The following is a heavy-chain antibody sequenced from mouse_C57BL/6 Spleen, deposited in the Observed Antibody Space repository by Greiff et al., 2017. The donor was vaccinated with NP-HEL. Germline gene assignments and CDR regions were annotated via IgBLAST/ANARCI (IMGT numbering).Heavy chain of an antibody. J-gene: IGHJ2*01. CDR3: AREGNWDGLFDY. Sequence: ESGPGLVKPSQSLSLTCSVTGYSFTSGYYWNWIRQYPGNKLEWMGYISYDGSNNYNPSLKNRFSITRDTTKNQFFLRWNSVTTEDTATYYCAREGNWDGLFDYWGQGTTLTVSS. CDR2: ISYDGSN. CDR1: GYSFTSGYY. V-gene: IGHV3-6*01. D-gene: IGHD4-1*01.